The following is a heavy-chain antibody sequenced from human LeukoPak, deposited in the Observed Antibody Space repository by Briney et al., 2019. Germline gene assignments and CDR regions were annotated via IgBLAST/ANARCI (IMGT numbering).Heavy chain of an antibody. D-gene: IGHD2-15*01. CDR3: ARGHDGVVGWFAP. J-gene: IGHJ5*02. CDR1: GGSISNYY. Sequence: SETLSLTCTVSGGSISNYYWIWIRQPPGKGLEWIGHISYSGSTNYNPSLKSRVTISVDTSKNQFSLKVTSVTAADAAVYYCARGHDGVVGWFAPWGRGSLVTVSS. V-gene: IGHV4-59*01. CDR2: ISYSGST.